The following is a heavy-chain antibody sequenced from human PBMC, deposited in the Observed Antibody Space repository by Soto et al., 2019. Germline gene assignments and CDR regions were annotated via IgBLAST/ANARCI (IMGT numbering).Heavy chain of an antibody. J-gene: IGHJ6*02. V-gene: IGHV3-15*01. CDR2: IKSKTDGGTT. CDR3: TKGPVPPYGMDV. CDR1: GFTFSNAW. D-gene: IGHD4-17*01. Sequence: PGGSLRLSCAASGFTFSNAWMSWVRQAPGKGLEWVGRIKSKTDGGTTDYAAPVKGRFTISRDDSKNTLYLQMNSLKTEDTAVYYCTKGPVPPYGMDVWGQGTTVTVYS.